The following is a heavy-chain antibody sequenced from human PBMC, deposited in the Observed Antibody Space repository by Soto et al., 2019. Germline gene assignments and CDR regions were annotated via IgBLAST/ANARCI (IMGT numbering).Heavy chain of an antibody. Sequence: ASVKVSCKASGYTFTGYYMHWVRQAPGQGLEWMGWINPNSGGTNYAQKFQGWVTMTRDTSISTAYMELSRLRSDDTAVYYCARAKRGYCSGGSCHLFDYWGQGTLVTVSS. D-gene: IGHD2-15*01. V-gene: IGHV1-2*04. CDR2: INPNSGGT. CDR3: ARAKRGYCSGGSCHLFDY. CDR1: GYTFTGYY. J-gene: IGHJ4*02.